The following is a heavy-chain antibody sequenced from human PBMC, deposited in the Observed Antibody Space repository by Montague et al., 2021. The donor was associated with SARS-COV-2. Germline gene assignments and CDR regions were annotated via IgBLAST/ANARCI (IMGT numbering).Heavy chain of an antibody. J-gene: IGHJ4*02. D-gene: IGHD5-12*01. V-gene: IGHV4-59*01. CDR1: GDSINNYY. CDR3: ARGSGYSGYALAY. CDR2: IYYSGGANYYPSXXT. Sequence: SETLSLTCTVSGDSINNYYWSWIRQSPGKGLEYIGNIYYSGGANYYPSXXTNYNPSFESRVAISLDTSKHQFSLNLSSVTTADTAVYYCARGSGYSGYALAYWGQGTLVTVSS.